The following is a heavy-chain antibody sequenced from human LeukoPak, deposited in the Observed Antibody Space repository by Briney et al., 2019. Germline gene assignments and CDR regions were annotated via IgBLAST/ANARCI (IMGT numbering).Heavy chain of an antibody. V-gene: IGHV4-59*12. Sequence: SETLSLTCTVSGGSISSYYWSWIRQPPGNGLEWIGYIYYSGSTNYNPSLKSRVTISVDTSKNQFSLKLSSVTAADTAVYYCAREDQTYYDILTGLDAFDIWGQGTMVTVSS. CDR3: AREDQTYYDILTGLDAFDI. D-gene: IGHD3-9*01. CDR2: IYYSGST. J-gene: IGHJ3*02. CDR1: GGSISSYY.